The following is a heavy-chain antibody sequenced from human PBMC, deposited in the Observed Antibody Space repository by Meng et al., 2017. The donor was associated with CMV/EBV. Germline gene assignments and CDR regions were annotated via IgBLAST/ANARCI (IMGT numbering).Heavy chain of an antibody. J-gene: IGHJ4*02. CDR1: DVSGISGEYY. V-gene: IGHV4-61*08. D-gene: IGHD3-10*01. CDR3: ARVLAYNSGSPFDY. CDR2: IYYSGST. Sequence: SDVSGISGEYYWSWIRRPPGKALEWIGYIYYSGSTSYNPSLKSRVAISIGTSKTRFSLKLNSVTAADTAIYYCARVLAYNSGSPFDYWGQGILVTVSS.